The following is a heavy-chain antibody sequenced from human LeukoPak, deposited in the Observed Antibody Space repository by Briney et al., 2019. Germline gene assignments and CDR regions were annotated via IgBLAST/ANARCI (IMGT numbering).Heavy chain of an antibody. Sequence: PGGSLRLSCAASGFTFSSYAMSWVRQAPGKGLEWVSGISGSGGTTYYADSVMGRFTISRDNSKNTLYLEMNSLRAEDTAIFYCAKDRGSYGDYVFLDYWGQGTPVTVSS. CDR3: AKDRGSYGDYVFLDY. CDR2: ISGSGGTT. CDR1: GFTFSSYA. D-gene: IGHD4-17*01. J-gene: IGHJ4*02. V-gene: IGHV3-23*01.